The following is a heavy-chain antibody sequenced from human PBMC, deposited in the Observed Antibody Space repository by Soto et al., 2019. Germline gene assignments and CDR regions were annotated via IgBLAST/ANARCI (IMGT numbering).Heavy chain of an antibody. CDR3: PHRAFLCSGGTCYSPPFDF. CDR2: IYWDDDK. V-gene: IGHV2-5*02. J-gene: IGHJ4*02. Sequence: QITLKESGPTLVKPTQTLTLTCTFSGFSLTTTGVGVGWIRQPPGKALEWLAIIYWDDDKRYSPSLKSRLTITTHTSKTHVVLTPTNIPPVDTATYFCPHRAFLCSGGTCYSPPFDFWGQGTLVTVSS. D-gene: IGHD2-15*01. CDR1: GFSLTTTGVG.